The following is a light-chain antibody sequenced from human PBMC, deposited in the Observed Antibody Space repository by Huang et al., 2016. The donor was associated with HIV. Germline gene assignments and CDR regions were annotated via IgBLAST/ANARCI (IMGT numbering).Light chain of an antibody. CDR1: QSLGSSS. Sequence: EVVLTQSPDTLSLSPGERATLSCRAIQSLGSSSLAWYQQKPGQAPRLLIYATSTGPTGIPDRFSGSGSGTDFSLTVTRLEPEDFAVYYCQRYGSSPPYTFGQGTKLEI. J-gene: IGKJ2*01. CDR2: ATS. CDR3: QRYGSSPPYT. V-gene: IGKV3-20*01.